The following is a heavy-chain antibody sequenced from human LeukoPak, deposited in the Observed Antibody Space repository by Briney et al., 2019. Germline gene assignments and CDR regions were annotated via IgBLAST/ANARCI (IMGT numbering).Heavy chain of an antibody. CDR2: ISSGGTSE. J-gene: IGHJ5*02. CDR1: GFAFSTYA. V-gene: IGHV3-30*18. CDR3: AKGYRSTTSFGNWFDP. Sequence: PGGSLRLSCGASGFAFSTYAMHWVRQTPDKGLKWVAFISSGGTSENYADSVKGRFTISRDNSKNTLYLRMNNLTPEDTAVYYCAKGYRSTTSFGNWFDPWGQGTLVTVSS. D-gene: IGHD2-2*01.